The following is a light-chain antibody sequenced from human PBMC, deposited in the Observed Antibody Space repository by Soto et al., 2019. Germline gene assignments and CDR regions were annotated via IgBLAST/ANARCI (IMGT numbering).Light chain of an antibody. V-gene: IGLV2-23*02. J-gene: IGLJ1*01. CDR2: EVS. Sequence: QSARTQPATVSGSPGQSITISCTGTSSDVGSYNLVSWYQQHPGKAPKLMIYEVSTRPSGVANRFSGSKSGNTASLTISGLQAEEEADYYCCSYAGSSTFLYVFGTGTKVTVL. CDR3: CSYAGSSTFLYV. CDR1: SSDVGSYNL.